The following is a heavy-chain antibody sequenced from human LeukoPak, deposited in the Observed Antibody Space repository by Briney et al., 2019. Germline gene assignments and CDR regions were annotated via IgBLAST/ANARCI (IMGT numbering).Heavy chain of an antibody. CDR2: IYTSGST. D-gene: IGHD3-10*01. J-gene: IGHJ6*02. CDR3: ARVSPSGVWDV. V-gene: IGHV4-61*02. Sequence: SETLSLTCTDSGGSISSSSYYWSWIRQPAGKGLEWIGRIYTSGSTNYNPSLNSRVTISIDTSKNQFSLSLSSVTAADTAVYYCARVSPSGVWDVWGQGTTVTVSS. CDR1: GGSISSSSYY.